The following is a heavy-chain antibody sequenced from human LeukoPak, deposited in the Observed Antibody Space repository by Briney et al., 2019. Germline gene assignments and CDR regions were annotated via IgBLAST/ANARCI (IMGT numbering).Heavy chain of an antibody. Sequence: GGSLRLSCEASGFTFSNYAVSWVRQAQGNPGKGLEWVSAISGSGGNTYYADSVKGRFAISRDNSKNTLYLQMNSLRAEDTAVYYCAKGAGYYDYVWGSYDYYYGMDVWGQGTTVTVSS. CDR3: AKGAGYYDYVWGSYDYYYGMDV. J-gene: IGHJ6*02. D-gene: IGHD3-16*01. V-gene: IGHV3-23*01. CDR1: GFTFSNYA. CDR2: ISGSGGNT.